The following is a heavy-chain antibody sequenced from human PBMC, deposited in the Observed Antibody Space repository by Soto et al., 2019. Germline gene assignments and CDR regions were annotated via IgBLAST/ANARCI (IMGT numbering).Heavy chain of an antibody. V-gene: IGHV3-33*01. Sequence: QVQLVESGGGVVQPGTSLRLSCATSGFTFSNYGMYWVRQAPGKGLEWVAAIWFDGSNKYYADSVKGRFTISKDNSKNTLFLQMNSRRAEDTAVYYCARERGPRLPDYWGQGTLVTVSS. CDR3: ARERGPRLPDY. J-gene: IGHJ4*02. D-gene: IGHD4-17*01. CDR1: GFTFSNYG. CDR2: IWFDGSNK.